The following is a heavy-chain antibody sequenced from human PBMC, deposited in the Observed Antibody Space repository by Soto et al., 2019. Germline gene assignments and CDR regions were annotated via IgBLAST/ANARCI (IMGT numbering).Heavy chain of an antibody. Sequence: QVQVVESGGGVVQPGRSLRLSCAASGFTFSSYGMHWVRQAPGKGLEWVAVISYDGKNKDYADSVKGRFTISRDNSKNKLYLQMNSLGAEDTAVYYCAKDPKPEIYYYASGIVYWGQGTQVTVSA. CDR3: AKDPKPEIYYYASGIVY. CDR1: GFTFSSYG. V-gene: IGHV3-30*18. D-gene: IGHD3-10*01. CDR2: ISYDGKNK. J-gene: IGHJ4*02.